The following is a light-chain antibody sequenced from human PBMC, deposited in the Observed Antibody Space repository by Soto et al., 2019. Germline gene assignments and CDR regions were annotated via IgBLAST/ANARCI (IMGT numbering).Light chain of an antibody. CDR2: DAS. Sequence: EIVLTQSPATLSLSPGERATLSCRASQSVASYLAWYQQKPGQAPRLLIYDASNRAAGTPARFSGSGSGTDFTLTISSLEPEDSAVYYCQQRRNWPTFGQGTKVDIK. CDR3: QQRRNWPT. J-gene: IGKJ1*01. CDR1: QSVASY. V-gene: IGKV3-11*01.